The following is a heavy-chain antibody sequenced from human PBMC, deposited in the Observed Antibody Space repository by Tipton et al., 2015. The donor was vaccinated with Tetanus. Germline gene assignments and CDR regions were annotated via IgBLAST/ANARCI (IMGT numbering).Heavy chain of an antibody. CDR3: ARDRGEDWTNFYYMDV. CDR1: GFTFSSYS. CDR2: IGATGAI. D-gene: IGHD3/OR15-3a*01. Sequence: SLRLSCTTSGFTFSSYSMNWFRQAPGKGLEWVSYIGATGAIYYADSVKGRFTISRDEAKNSLYLRMSSLRVGDTAVYYCARDRGEDWTNFYYMDVWGKGATVTVSS. J-gene: IGHJ6*03. V-gene: IGHV3-48*01.